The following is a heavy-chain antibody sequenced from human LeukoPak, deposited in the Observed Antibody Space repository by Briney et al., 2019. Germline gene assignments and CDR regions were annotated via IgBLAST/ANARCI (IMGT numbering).Heavy chain of an antibody. V-gene: IGHV3-30-3*01. Sequence: GGSLRLPCAASGFTFSSYAMHWVRQAPGKGLEWVAVISYDGSNKYYADSVKGRFTISRDNSKNTLYLQMNSLRAEDTAVYYCARVLVLRFLEWLLFYWGQGTLVTVSS. CDR3: ARVLVLRFLEWLLFY. CDR2: ISYDGSNK. J-gene: IGHJ4*02. CDR1: GFTFSSYA. D-gene: IGHD3-3*01.